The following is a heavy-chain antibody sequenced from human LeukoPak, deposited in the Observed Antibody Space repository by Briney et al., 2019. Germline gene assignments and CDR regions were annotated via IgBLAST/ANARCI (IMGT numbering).Heavy chain of an antibody. V-gene: IGHV4-34*01. Sequence: SETLSLTCAVYGGSFSGYYWSWIRQPPGKGLEWIGEINHSGSTNYNPSLKSRVTISVDTSKNQFSLKLRSVTAADTAVYYCARDHSTSSWYHWGQGSLVTVSS. J-gene: IGHJ4*02. D-gene: IGHD6-13*01. CDR2: INHSGST. CDR1: GGSFSGYY. CDR3: ARDHSTSSWYH.